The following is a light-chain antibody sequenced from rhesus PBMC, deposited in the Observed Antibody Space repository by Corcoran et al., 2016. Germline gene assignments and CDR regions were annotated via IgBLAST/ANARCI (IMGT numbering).Light chain of an antibody. J-gene: IGKJ4*01. CDR3: PQHNSYPLS. Sequence: DIQMTQSPSSLSASVGDRVNITCRASENVKNYLNWYQQKPGQPPNLLIYKASTLQSGVPSRFSGSGSGPDSTVTISSLKPEDFATYYCPQHNSYPLSFAEGTKVEIK. CDR2: KAS. V-gene: IGKV1-74*01. CDR1: ENVKNY.